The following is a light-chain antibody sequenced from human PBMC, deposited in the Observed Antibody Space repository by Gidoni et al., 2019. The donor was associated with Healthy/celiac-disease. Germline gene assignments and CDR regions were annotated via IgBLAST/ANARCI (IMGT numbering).Light chain of an antibody. Sequence: NFMLTQPHSVSESPGKTVTISCTRSSGSIASNYVQWYQQRPGSSPTTVIYEDHQSPSGVPDRFSGSIDSSSNSASLTISGLKTEDEADYYCQSYDSSNQVFGGGTKLTVL. V-gene: IGLV6-57*01. CDR3: QSYDSSNQV. CDR2: EDH. CDR1: SGSIASNY. J-gene: IGLJ2*01.